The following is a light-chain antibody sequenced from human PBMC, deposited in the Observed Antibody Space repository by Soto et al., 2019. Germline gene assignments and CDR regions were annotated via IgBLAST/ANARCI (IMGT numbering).Light chain of an antibody. Sequence: QSALTQPPSASGSPGQSILISCTDTRSDVGGYHYVSWCQQHPGKAPKIMIYEVSYLPSGVPDRFSGSKSGNTASLTVSGLQAEDEADYCCSSDAGSKNIVVVVGGGTTLTVL. CDR1: RSDVGGYHY. CDR2: EVS. J-gene: IGLJ2*01. V-gene: IGLV2-8*01. CDR3: SSDAGSKNIVVV.